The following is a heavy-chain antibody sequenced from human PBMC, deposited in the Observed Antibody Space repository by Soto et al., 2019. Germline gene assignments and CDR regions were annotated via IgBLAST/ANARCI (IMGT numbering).Heavy chain of an antibody. J-gene: IGHJ3*02. D-gene: IGHD2-2*01. V-gene: IGHV1-69*01. CDR1: GGTFSNYA. CDR3: AHFSVGGPARSGAFDI. CDR2: IIPMFGTA. Sequence: QVQLVQSGAEVKKPGSSVKVSCKAPGGTFSNYAINWVRQAPGQGLEWMGGIIPMFGTANYAQNYQARVTITADESTSTAHMELSSLRSEDTAVYFCAHFSVGGPARSGAFDIWGQGTMVSVSS.